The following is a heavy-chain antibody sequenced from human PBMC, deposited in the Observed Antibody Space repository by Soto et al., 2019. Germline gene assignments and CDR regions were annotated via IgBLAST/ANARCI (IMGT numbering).Heavy chain of an antibody. CDR1: GGTFSSYA. V-gene: IGHV1-69*01. CDR2: IIPLLNTP. CDR3: AREGSSPNYHYFGMDV. Sequence: QVQLVQSGGEVKKPGSSVKVSCRASGGTFSSYAVSWVRHAPVHGLEWMGVIIPLLNTPNYAAKFQYRVTITADADASMAYMELSSLRSEDTAVYYCAREGSSPNYHYFGMDVLGQGSTVTVSS. D-gene: IGHD3-10*01. J-gene: IGHJ6*02.